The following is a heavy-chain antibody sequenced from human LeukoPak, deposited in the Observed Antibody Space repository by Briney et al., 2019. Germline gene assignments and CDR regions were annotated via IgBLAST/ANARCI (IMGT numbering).Heavy chain of an antibody. Sequence: ASVKVSCKASGYTFTSYGIRWVRQAPGQGLEWMGWISAYNGNTNYAQKLQGRVTMTTDTSTSTAYMELRSLRSDDTAVYYCARDRGYYYGSGSSWWGQGTLVTVSS. CDR2: ISAYNGNT. J-gene: IGHJ4*02. CDR1: GYTFTSYG. D-gene: IGHD3-10*01. CDR3: ARDRGYYYGSGSSW. V-gene: IGHV1-18*01.